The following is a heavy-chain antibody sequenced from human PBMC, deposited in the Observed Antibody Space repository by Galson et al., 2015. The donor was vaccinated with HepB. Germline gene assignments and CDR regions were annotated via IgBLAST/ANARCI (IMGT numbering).Heavy chain of an antibody. J-gene: IGHJ6*02. V-gene: IGHV1-69*02. Sequence: SVKVSCKASGDTFSSYSINWVRQAPGQGLEWMGRIIPILGIANCAQKFQGRVTITADKSTSTAYMELHILRSEDSAVYYCARPIGSGSAYYYYYGLDVWGQGTTVTVSS. D-gene: IGHD3-10*01. CDR2: IIPILGIA. CDR3: ARPIGSGSAYYYYYGLDV. CDR1: GDTFSSYS.